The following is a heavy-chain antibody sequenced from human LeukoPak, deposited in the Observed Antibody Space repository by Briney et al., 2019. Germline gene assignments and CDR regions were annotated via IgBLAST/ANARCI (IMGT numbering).Heavy chain of an antibody. D-gene: IGHD3-3*02. Sequence: GGSLRLSCAASGFTFSSYAMHWVRQAPGKGLEWVAFIRYDGSNKYYADSVKGRFTISRDNSKNTLYLQMNSLRAEDTAVYYCATDSTQQPDYYYYMDVWGKGTTVTVSS. CDR1: GFTFSSYA. CDR3: ATDSTQQPDYYYYMDV. J-gene: IGHJ6*03. V-gene: IGHV3-30*02. CDR2: IRYDGSNK.